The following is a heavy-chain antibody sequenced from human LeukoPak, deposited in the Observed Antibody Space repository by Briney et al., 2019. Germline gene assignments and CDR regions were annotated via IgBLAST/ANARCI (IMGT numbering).Heavy chain of an antibody. CDR2: VSNDGGDK. J-gene: IGHJ4*02. CDR3: ARGETSSYDY. Sequence: SGGSLRLSCAASEFTFSSYAMHWVRQAPGKGLEWVALVSNDGGDKYYADSVKGRFTISRDNSKNTVYLQMNSLRAEDTAVYYCARGETSSYDYWGQGTLVTVS. D-gene: IGHD2-2*01. CDR1: EFTFSSYA. V-gene: IGHV3-30*03.